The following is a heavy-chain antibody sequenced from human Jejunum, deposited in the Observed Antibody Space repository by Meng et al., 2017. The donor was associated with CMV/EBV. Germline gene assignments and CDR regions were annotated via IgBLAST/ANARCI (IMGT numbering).Heavy chain of an antibody. CDR2: IHHSGDA. J-gene: IGHJ4*02. CDR1: NRSSRFY. Sequence: NRSSRFYWGWIRQPPGRGLEWIARIHHSGDAYHNPSLNGRVTISVDTSKNQFSLRLSSVTAADTAMYYCARRVGRYYDSSGGIDYWGQGTLVTVSS. CDR3: ARRVGRYYDSSGGIDY. D-gene: IGHD3-22*01. V-gene: IGHV4-39*07.